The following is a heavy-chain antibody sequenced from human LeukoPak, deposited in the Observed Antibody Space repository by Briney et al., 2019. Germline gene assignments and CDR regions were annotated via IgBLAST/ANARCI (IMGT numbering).Heavy chain of an antibody. CDR3: AKDLHFDWLLRDRGLGFDY. D-gene: IGHD3-9*01. J-gene: IGHJ4*02. CDR2: ISGSGGST. Sequence: QSGGSLRLSCAASGFTFSSYGMSWVRQAPGKGLEWASAISGSGGSTYYADSVKGRFTISRDNSKNTLYLQMNSLRAEDTAVYYCAKDLHFDWLLRDRGLGFDYWGQGTLVTVSS. CDR1: GFTFSSYG. V-gene: IGHV3-23*01.